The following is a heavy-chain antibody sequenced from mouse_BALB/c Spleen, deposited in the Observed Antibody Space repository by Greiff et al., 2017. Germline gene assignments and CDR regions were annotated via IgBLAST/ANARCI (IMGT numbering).Heavy chain of an antibody. CDR1: GYSITSGYY. J-gene: IGHJ4*01. CDR3: ARETGHYYAMDY. Sequence: ESGPGLVKPSQSLSLTCSVTGYSITSGYYWNWIRQFPGNKLEWMGYISYDGSNNYNPSLKNRISITRDTSKNQFFLKLNSVTTEDTATYYCARETGHYYAMDYWGQGTSVTVSS. CDR2: ISYDGSN. V-gene: IGHV3-6*02.